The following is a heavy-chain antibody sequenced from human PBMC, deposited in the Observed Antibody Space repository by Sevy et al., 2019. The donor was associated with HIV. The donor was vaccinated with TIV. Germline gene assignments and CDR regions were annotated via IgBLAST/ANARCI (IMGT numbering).Heavy chain of an antibody. CDR3: ARDGGGDYFDY. D-gene: IGHD3-10*01. CDR2: ISYDGRNE. V-gene: IGHV3-30*01. CDR1: GFSFRRYA. Sequence: CLRLSCEASGFSFRRYAMHWVRQAPGKGLERLTVISYDGRNEYYVDSVKGRFTVSRDNSKNTLYLQMNSLRPEDTAIDYCARDGGGDYFDYWGQGTLVTVSS. J-gene: IGHJ4*02.